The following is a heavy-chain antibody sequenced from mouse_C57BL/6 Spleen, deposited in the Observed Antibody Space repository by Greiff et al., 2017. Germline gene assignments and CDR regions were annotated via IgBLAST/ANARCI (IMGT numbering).Heavy chain of an antibody. CDR3: ARDGYEAWFAY. CDR1: GFTFTSSW. J-gene: IGHJ3*01. CDR2: ITPSNGGT. Sequence: QVQLQQPGTELVKPGASVKLSCKASGFTFTSSWMHWVKQRPGQGLEWIGNITPSNGGTNYNETFKSKATLTVYKSSSTAYVQLSILTSEDSEVYYCARDGYEAWFAYWGQGTLVTVSA. V-gene: IGHV1-53*01. D-gene: IGHD2-2*01.